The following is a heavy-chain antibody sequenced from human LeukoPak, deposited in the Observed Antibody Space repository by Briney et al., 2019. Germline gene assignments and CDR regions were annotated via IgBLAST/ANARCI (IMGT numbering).Heavy chain of an antibody. Sequence: PSETLSFTCTGSGGSISSYYWSWLRQPPGKGLVWIGYIYYSGSTNYNPSLKSRVTISVDPSKNQFSLKLSSVTAADPAVYYCARDGDTYYFDYWGQGTLVTVSS. V-gene: IGHV4-59*01. CDR3: ARDGDTYYFDY. J-gene: IGHJ4*02. CDR2: IYYSGST. CDR1: GGSISSYY.